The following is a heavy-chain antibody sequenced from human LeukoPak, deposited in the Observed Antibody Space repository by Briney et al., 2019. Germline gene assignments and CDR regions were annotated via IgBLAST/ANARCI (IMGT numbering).Heavy chain of an antibody. CDR2: IYYSGST. V-gene: IGHV4-59*01. CDR3: ASYDSSGYHSFDAFDI. CDR1: GGTISSYY. D-gene: IGHD3-22*01. J-gene: IGHJ3*02. Sequence: SETLSLTCTVSGGTISSYYWSWIRQPPGKGLEWIGYIYYSGSTNYNPSLKSRVTISVDTSKNQFSLKLSSVTAADTAVYYCASYDSSGYHSFDAFDIWGQGTTVTVSS.